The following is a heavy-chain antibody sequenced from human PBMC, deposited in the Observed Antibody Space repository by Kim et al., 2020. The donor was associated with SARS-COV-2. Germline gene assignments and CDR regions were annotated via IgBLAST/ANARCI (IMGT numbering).Heavy chain of an antibody. D-gene: IGHD2-2*01. J-gene: IGHJ6*02. CDR1: GGSISSGSYY. CDR3: ARGGYCSSTSCYALLVGYYYGMDV. Sequence: SETLSLTCTVSGGSISSGSYYWSWIRQPAGKGLEWIGRIYTSGSTNYNPSLKSRVTISVDTSKNQFSLKLSSVTAADTAVYYCARGGYCSSTSCYALLVGYYYGMDVWGQGTTVTVSS. CDR2: IYTSGST. V-gene: IGHV4-61*02.